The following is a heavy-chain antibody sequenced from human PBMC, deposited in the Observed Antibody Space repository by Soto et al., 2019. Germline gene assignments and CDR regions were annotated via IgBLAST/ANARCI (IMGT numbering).Heavy chain of an antibody. CDR2: IHYGGTT. CDR3: ARESGPGSFDWFDA. Sequence: PVSLTCTVSGGSLSVVDNYCSWIRQLPGRGLEWIGHIHYGGTTYYSPSFKSRVILSVDTSKSQFSLNLTSATAADTAVYFCARESGPGSFDWFDAWGQGTPVTVSS. V-gene: IGHV4-30-4*01. D-gene: IGHD3-10*01. CDR1: GGSLSVVDNY. J-gene: IGHJ5*02.